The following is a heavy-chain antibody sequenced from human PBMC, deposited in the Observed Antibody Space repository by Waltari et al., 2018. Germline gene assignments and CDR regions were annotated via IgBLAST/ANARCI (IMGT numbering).Heavy chain of an antibody. J-gene: IGHJ4*02. CDR1: GFTFSSYA. D-gene: IGHD2-15*01. CDR2: ISGSGGST. CDR3: AKVHGRVVVVAATSDY. Sequence: EVQLLESGGGLVQPGGSLRLSCAASGFTFSSYAMSWVRQAPGKGLEGVSAISGSGGSTYYADSVKGRFTISRDNSKNTLYLQMNSLRAEDTAVYYCAKVHGRVVVVAATSDYWGQGTLVTVSS. V-gene: IGHV3-23*01.